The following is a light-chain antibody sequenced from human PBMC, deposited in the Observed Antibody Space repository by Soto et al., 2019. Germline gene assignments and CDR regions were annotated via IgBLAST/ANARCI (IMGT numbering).Light chain of an antibody. Sequence: QSALTQPASVSGSPGQSITISCTGTSGDIGGYNYVSWYQQHPGKAPKLMIYEVSYRPSGVSDRFSGSKSDNTASLTISGLQAEDEADYYCSSYATSSTWVFGGGTKLTVL. CDR1: SGDIGGYNY. CDR3: SSYATSSTWV. V-gene: IGLV2-14*01. J-gene: IGLJ3*02. CDR2: EVS.